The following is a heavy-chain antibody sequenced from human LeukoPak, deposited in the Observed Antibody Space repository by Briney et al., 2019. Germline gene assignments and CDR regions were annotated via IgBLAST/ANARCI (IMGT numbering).Heavy chain of an antibody. CDR3: VKDLGRYRNNCFDY. Sequence: GGSLRLSCAASGFTFSSYAMSWVRQAPEKGLEWVSTISGSGGGTYYADSVKGRFTISRDDSKNTLYLQMNSLRAEDTAVYYCVKDLGRYRNNCFDYWGQGTLGTVSS. V-gene: IGHV3-23*01. CDR1: GFTFSSYA. CDR2: ISGSGGGT. D-gene: IGHD1-26*01. J-gene: IGHJ4*02.